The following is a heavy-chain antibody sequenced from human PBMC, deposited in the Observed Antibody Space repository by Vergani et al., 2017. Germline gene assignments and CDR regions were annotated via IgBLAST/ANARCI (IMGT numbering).Heavy chain of an antibody. V-gene: IGHV4-39*01. CDR1: GGSISSSSYY. Sequence: QLQLQESGPGLVKPSETLSLTCTVSGGSISSSSYYWGWIRQPPGKGLEWIGSIYYSGSTYYNPSLKSRVTISVDTSKNQFSLTLSSVTAADTAVYYCARLNGDYRGWFDPWGQGTLVTVSS. CDR3: ARLNGDYRGWFDP. J-gene: IGHJ5*02. CDR2: IYYSGST. D-gene: IGHD4-17*01.